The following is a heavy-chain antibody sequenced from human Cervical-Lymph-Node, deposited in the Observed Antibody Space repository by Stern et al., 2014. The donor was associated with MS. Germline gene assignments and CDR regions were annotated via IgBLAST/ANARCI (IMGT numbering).Heavy chain of an antibody. V-gene: IGHV4-4*07. CDR1: GGSISMYY. D-gene: IGHD1-1*01. CDR3: AASTGTYDFDP. CDR2: IYPSGST. Sequence: VQLEESGPGLVKPSETLSLTCTVSGGSISMYYWSWIRQPAGKGLEWIGRIYPSGSTNYNPSLKSRVTMSVDTSKTQFSLKLTSVTAADTAIYYCAASTGTYDFDPWGQGTLVIVSS. J-gene: IGHJ5*02.